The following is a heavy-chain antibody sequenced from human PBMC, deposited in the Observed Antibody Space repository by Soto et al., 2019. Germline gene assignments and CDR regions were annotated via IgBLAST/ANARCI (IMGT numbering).Heavy chain of an antibody. J-gene: IGHJ4*02. V-gene: IGHV1-2*02. D-gene: IGHD6-13*01. CDR3: ARVTRTPGIAAAGTSY. CDR2: INPNSGGT. CDR1: GYTFTGYY. Sequence: ASVKVSCKASGYTFTGYYMHWVRQAPGQGLEWMGWINPNSGGTNYAQKFQGRVTMTRDTSISTAYMELSRLRSDDTAVYYCARVTRTPGIAAAGTSYWGQGTLATVSS.